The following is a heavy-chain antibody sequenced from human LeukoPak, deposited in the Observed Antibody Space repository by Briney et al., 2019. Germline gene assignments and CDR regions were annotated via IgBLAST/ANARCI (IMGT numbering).Heavy chain of an antibody. J-gene: IGHJ4*02. CDR3: ARDAQDGYNTIVYYFDY. CDR2: IWYDGSNK. V-gene: IGHV3-33*01. D-gene: IGHD5-24*01. Sequence: QPGGSLRLSCAASGFTFSSCGMHWVRQAPGKGLEWVAVIWYDGSNKYYADSVKGRFTISRDNPKNTLYLQMNSLRAEDTAVYYCARDAQDGYNTIVYYFDYWGQGTLVTVSS. CDR1: GFTFSSCG.